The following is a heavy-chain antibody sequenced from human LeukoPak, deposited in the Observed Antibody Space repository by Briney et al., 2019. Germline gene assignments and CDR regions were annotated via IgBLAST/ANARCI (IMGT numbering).Heavy chain of an antibody. Sequence: GGSLRLSCAASGFTFSSYEMNWVRQAPGKGLEWVSYISSSGSTIYYADSVKGRFTISRDNAKNSLYLQMNSLRAEDTAVYYCARDGAQWFGELSYYGMDVWGQGTTVTVSS. V-gene: IGHV3-48*03. D-gene: IGHD3-10*01. CDR2: ISSSGSTI. CDR3: ARDGAQWFGELSYYGMDV. CDR1: GFTFSSYE. J-gene: IGHJ6*02.